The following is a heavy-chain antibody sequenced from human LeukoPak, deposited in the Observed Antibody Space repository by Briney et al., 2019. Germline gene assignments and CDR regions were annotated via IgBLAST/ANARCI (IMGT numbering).Heavy chain of an antibody. CDR1: GGTFSSYS. J-gene: IGHJ4*02. D-gene: IGHD2-2*01. Sequence: RASVKVSCKASGGTFSSYSITWVRQAPGQGLEWMGRIIPIVGRVNYAQKFQGRLTITADKTTTADMELSSLRSEDTAVYYCARLPYCSSTSCYGGYWGQGTLVTVSS. CDR3: ARLPYCSSTSCYGGY. V-gene: IGHV1-69*02. CDR2: IIPIVGRV.